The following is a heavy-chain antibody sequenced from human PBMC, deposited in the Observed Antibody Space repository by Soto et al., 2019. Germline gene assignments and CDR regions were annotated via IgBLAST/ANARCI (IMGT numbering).Heavy chain of an antibody. V-gene: IGHV4-38-2*01. D-gene: IGHD2-15*01. CDR1: GYSISSSNW. CDR2: IFYSGST. CDR3: ARAPFRSDHLFDV. Sequence: PSETLSLTCAVSGYSISSSNWWGWIRQPPGKGLEWIGSIFYSGSTYYNPSLKSRVTISVDMSKNQFSLRLSSVTAADTAVYYCARAPFRSDHLFDVWGQGTLVTVSS. J-gene: IGHJ4*02.